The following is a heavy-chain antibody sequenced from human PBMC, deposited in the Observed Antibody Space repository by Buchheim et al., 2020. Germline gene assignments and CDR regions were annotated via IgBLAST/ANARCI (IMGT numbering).Heavy chain of an antibody. CDR2: IIHSGST. CDR1: GGSFSGYY. V-gene: IGHV4-34*12. D-gene: IGHD6-19*01. CDR3: ARDRGSGRFYFDS. J-gene: IGHJ4*02. Sequence: QVQLQQWGAGLLKPSETLSLTCAVYGGSFSGYYWSWIRQPPGKGLEWIGEIIHSGSTNYNPSLEGRVVMSVDTSKKQLSLNLTSVTAADTAVYYCARDRGSGRFYFDSWGQGTL.